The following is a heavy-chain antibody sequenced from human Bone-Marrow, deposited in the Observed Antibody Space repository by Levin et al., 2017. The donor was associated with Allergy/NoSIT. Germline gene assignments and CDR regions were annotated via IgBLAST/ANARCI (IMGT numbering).Heavy chain of an antibody. V-gene: IGHV1-3*01. J-gene: IGHJ3*02. CDR2: INAGNSKT. CDR3: ARVMYYYDSSGYFRAFDI. Sequence: SVKVSCKASGFTFTNFAMHWVRQAPGQGLEWMGWINAGNSKTKYSQDFEGRVTITTDTPATTVFMELSTLTSKDTAVYYCARVMYYYDSSGYFRAFDIWGQGTMVTVSS. CDR1: GFTFTNFA. D-gene: IGHD3-22*01.